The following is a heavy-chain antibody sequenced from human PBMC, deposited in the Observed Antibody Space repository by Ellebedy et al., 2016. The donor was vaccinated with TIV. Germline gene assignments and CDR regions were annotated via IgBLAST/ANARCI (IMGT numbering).Heavy chain of an antibody. J-gene: IGHJ4*02. Sequence: GESLKISCVASGFAFSSYAMSWVRQAPGKGLEWVSAISGSGGITYYADSVKGRFTISRDNSKNTLYLQMNSLRAEDTAVYYCAKDHPNDDQTIDYWGQGTLVTVSS. CDR2: ISGSGGIT. CDR3: AKDHPNDDQTIDY. D-gene: IGHD1-1*01. V-gene: IGHV3-23*01. CDR1: GFAFSSYA.